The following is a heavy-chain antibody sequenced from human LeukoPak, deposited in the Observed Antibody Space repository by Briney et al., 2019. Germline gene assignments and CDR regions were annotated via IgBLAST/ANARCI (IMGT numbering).Heavy chain of an antibody. Sequence: GGSLRLSCAASGFTFDDYGMSWVRQAPGKGLEWVSNINWNGDSTGYADSVKGRFTISRDNGKNSLYLQMNSLRAEDTAVYYCAKDGGRGYTSGPPYYIDIWGIGTTVTVSS. CDR3: AKDGGRGYTSGPPYYIDI. V-gene: IGHV3-20*04. CDR2: INWNGDST. J-gene: IGHJ6*03. CDR1: GFTFDDYG. D-gene: IGHD5-18*01.